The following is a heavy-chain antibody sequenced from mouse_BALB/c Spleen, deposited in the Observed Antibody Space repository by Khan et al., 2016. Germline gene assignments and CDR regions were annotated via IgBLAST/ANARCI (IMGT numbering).Heavy chain of an antibody. CDR2: IFPNDGGT. CDR3: ARGLNYAYYFDY. J-gene: IGHJ2*01. V-gene: IGHV1S29*02. Sequence: VQLKQSGPELVKPGASVKISCKASGYTFTDYNLHWVKQSHGESLEWIGYIFPNDGGTGYNQNFKSRATLTVDYSSSTAYMELRSLTSEDSAVYYCARGLNYAYYFDYWGQGTTLTVSS. D-gene: IGHD2-1*01. CDR1: GYTFTDYN.